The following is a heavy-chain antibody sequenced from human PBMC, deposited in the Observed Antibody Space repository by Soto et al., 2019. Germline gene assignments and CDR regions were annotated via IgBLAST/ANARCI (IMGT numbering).Heavy chain of an antibody. CDR2: IYHSAST. Sequence: TLSLTCAVSGGSISSGGYSWSWIRQPPGKGLEYIGYIYHSASTYYNPSLKSRVTTSVDRSKNQFSLKLNSVTAADTAVYYFAKLPVRGVVRRGFDSWGQGTLVTVSS. J-gene: IGHJ4*02. CDR3: AKLPVRGVVRRGFDS. V-gene: IGHV4-30-2*01. CDR1: GGSISSGGYS. D-gene: IGHD3-10*01.